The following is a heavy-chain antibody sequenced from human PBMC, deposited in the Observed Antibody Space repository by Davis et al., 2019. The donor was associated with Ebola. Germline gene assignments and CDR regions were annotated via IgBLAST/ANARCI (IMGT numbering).Heavy chain of an antibody. D-gene: IGHD4-17*01. CDR1: GFTFSDYY. V-gene: IGHV3-53*01. CDR3: ARGLDGDYFAGDY. CDR2: IYSGGST. Sequence: GESLKISCAASGFTFSDYYMSWIRQAPGKGLEWVSVIYSGGSTYYADSVKGRFTISRDNSKNTLYLQMNSLRAEDTAVYYCARGLDGDYFAGDYWGQGTLVTVSS. J-gene: IGHJ4*02.